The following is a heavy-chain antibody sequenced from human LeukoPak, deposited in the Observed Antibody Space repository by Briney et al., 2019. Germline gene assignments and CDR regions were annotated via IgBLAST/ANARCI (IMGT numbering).Heavy chain of an antibody. D-gene: IGHD3-22*01. CDR1: GFTFRDYY. CDR3: AKDHSNTAYYYDSSGHYYFDY. V-gene: IGHV3-11*01. Sequence: SGGSLRLSCAASGFTFRDYYMSWIRQAPGKGLEWVSYISSSGSTIYYADSVKGRFTISRDNAKNSLYLQMNSLRAEDTAVYYCAKDHSNTAYYYDSSGHYYFDYWGQGTLVTVSS. J-gene: IGHJ4*02. CDR2: ISSSGSTI.